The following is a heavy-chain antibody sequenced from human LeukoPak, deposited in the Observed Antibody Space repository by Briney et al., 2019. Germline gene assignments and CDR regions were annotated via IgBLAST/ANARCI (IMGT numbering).Heavy chain of an antibody. CDR2: IHYSGSI. J-gene: IGHJ4*02. D-gene: IGHD3-10*01. CDR1: GYSIDSSNW. V-gene: IGHV4-28*05. CDR3: ATKPNSVYYFDY. Sequence: PSDTLSLTCTVSGYSIDSSNWWGWIRQPPEKGLEWIGYIHYSGSIYYTPSLKSRVTMSVDTSKNQFSLKLSSVTAVDSAVYYCATKPNSVYYFDYWGQGTLVTVSS.